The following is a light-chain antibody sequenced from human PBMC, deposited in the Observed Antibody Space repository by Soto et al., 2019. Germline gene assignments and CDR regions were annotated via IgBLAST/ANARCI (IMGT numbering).Light chain of an antibody. CDR3: LQATSFPFT. J-gene: IGKJ4*01. V-gene: IGKV1-12*01. CDR1: QGISSW. CDR2: APS. Sequence: DIQMTQSPSSVSASVGDRVTITCRPTQGISSWLAWYQHKPGKDPKLLIYAPSSLQSEDPSRFSGSGSGTDFTLTMSDLPPEDFATYYYLQATSFPFTFGGGTKVEI.